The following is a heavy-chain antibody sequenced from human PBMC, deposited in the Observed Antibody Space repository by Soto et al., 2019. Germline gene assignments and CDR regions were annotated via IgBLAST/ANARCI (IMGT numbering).Heavy chain of an antibody. J-gene: IGHJ4*02. D-gene: IGHD3-10*01. CDR2: IYWDDDK. Sequence: QITLKESGPPLVRPTQTLTLTCTFSGFSLTTSGVGVGWIRQPPGKALEWLAVIYWDDDKRYSSSLKSRLTINKDPSKNQVVLTMTNMDPVDTATYYCAHHPYYGLGSYSFDYWGQGTLVTVSS. V-gene: IGHV2-5*02. CDR3: AHHPYYGLGSYSFDY. CDR1: GFSLTTSGVG.